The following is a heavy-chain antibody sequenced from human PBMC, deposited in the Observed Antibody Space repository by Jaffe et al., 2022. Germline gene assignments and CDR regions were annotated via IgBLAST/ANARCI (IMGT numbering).Heavy chain of an antibody. J-gene: IGHJ3*02. D-gene: IGHD4-17*01. V-gene: IGHV1-2*06. CDR1: GYTFTGYY. Sequence: QVQLVQSGAEVKKPGASVKVSCKASGYTFTGYYMHWVRQAPGQGLEWMGRINPNSGGTNYAQKFQGRVTMTRDTSISTAYMELSRLRSDDTAVYYCARGEPYGDYAVDAFDIWGQGTMVTVSS. CDR2: INPNSGGT. CDR3: ARGEPYGDYAVDAFDI.